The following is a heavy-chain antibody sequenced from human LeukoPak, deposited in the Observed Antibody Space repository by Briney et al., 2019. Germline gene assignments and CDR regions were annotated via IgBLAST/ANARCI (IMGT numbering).Heavy chain of an antibody. D-gene: IGHD3-22*01. CDR2: IRSKAYSYAT. J-gene: IGHJ4*02. CDR1: GFTFGGSS. Sequence: GGSLRLSCAASGFTFGGSSMHWVRQASGKGLEWVDRIRSKAYSYATAYAASVKGRFTISRDDSKNTAYLQMNSLKTEDTAVYYCTRRDYYDTSGYWDYWGQGTLVTVSS. V-gene: IGHV3-73*01. CDR3: TRRDYYDTSGYWDY.